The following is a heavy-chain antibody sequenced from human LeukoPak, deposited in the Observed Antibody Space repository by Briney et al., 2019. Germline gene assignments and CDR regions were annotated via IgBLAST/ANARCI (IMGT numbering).Heavy chain of an antibody. CDR1: GYTFTSHY. Sequence: ASVKVSCKASGYTFTSHYMHWVRQAPGQGLEWMGIINPSGGSTSYAQKFQGRVTMTRDMSTSTVYMELSSLRSEDTAVYYCAREDNITPFDYWGQGTLVTVSS. CDR3: AREDNITPFDY. D-gene: IGHD2/OR15-2a*01. CDR2: INPSGGST. J-gene: IGHJ4*02. V-gene: IGHV1-46*01.